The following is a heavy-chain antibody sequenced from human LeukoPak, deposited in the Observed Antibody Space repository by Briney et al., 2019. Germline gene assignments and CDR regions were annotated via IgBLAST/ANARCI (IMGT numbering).Heavy chain of an antibody. CDR2: IRYDGSNK. CDR1: GFTFSSCG. D-gene: IGHD2-2*01. V-gene: IGHV3-30*02. Sequence: GGSLRLSCAASGFTFSSCGMHWVRQAPGKGLEWVAFIRYDGSNKYYADSVKGRFTISRDNFKNTLYLQMNSLRAEDTAVYYCANIYCSSTSCPDYWGQGTLVTVSS. J-gene: IGHJ4*02. CDR3: ANIYCSSTSCPDY.